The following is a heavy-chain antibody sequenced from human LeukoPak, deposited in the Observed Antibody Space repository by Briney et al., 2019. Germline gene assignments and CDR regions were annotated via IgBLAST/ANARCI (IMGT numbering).Heavy chain of an antibody. Sequence: SETLSLTCAVYGGSFSGYYWSWIRQPPGKGLEWIGYIYYSGSTTYNPSLESRVTISVDTSKNQFSLKLSSVTAADTAVYYCARGGGKTPPIDYWGQGTLVTVSS. CDR3: ARGGGKTPPIDY. CDR1: GGSFSGYY. CDR2: IYYSGST. J-gene: IGHJ4*02. D-gene: IGHD4-23*01. V-gene: IGHV4-59*01.